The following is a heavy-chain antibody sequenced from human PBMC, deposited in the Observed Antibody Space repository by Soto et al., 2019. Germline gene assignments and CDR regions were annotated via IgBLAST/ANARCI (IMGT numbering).Heavy chain of an antibody. D-gene: IGHD6-13*01. J-gene: IGHJ4*02. CDR2: VYNSGST. Sequence: ETLSLTCTVSGGSISSNYWTWIRQPPGKGLEWIGYVYNSGSTNYNPSLKSRVTISEDTSKSQFSLKVNSMTAADTAVYYCARYRRVAVAGYTLHNWCQGILGTVSS. CDR3: ARYRRVAVAGYTLHN. CDR1: GGSISSNY. V-gene: IGHV4-59*01.